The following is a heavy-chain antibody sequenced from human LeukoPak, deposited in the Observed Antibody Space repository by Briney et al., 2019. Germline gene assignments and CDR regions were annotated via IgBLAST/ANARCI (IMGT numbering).Heavy chain of an antibody. J-gene: IGHJ6*03. Sequence: ASVKVSCKTSGYTFTAYYMQWVRQAPGQGLEWMGWINCNSGSTNSAQKFQGRVTMTRDTSISTAYMELRSLRSDDTAVYYCAREGYYGSGSYLNYMDVWGKGTTVTVSS. CDR2: INCNSGST. D-gene: IGHD3-10*01. CDR1: GYTFTAYY. CDR3: AREGYYGSGSYLNYMDV. V-gene: IGHV1-2*02.